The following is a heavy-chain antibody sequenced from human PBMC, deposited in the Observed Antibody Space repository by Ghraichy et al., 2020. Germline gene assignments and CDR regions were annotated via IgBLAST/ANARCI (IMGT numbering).Heavy chain of an antibody. J-gene: IGHJ4*02. Sequence: SVKVSCKASGGTFSSYAISWVRQAPGQGLEWMGGIIPIFGTANYAQKFQGRVTITADESTSTAYMELSSLRSEDTAVYYCARSIAAAGIRFFDYWGQGTLVTVSS. V-gene: IGHV1-69*13. CDR1: GGTFSSYA. D-gene: IGHD6-13*01. CDR3: ARSIAAAGIRFFDY. CDR2: IIPIFGTA.